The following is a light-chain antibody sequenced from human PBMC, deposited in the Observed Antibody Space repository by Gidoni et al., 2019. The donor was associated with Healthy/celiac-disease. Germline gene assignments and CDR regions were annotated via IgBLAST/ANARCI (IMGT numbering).Light chain of an antibody. CDR2: LGS. CDR3: MQALQTPYT. Sequence: LQKPGQSPQLLIYLGSNRASGVPDRFSGSGSDTDFTLKISRVEAEDVGVYYCMQALQTPYTFXQXTKLEIK. V-gene: IGKV2-28*01. J-gene: IGKJ2*01.